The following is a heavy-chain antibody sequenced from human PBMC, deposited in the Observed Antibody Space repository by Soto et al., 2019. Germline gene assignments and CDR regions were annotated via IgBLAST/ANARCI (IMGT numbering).Heavy chain of an antibody. CDR2: TNHSGST. D-gene: IGHD3-3*01. Sequence: SETLSLTCAVYGGSFSGYYWSWIRQPPGKGLEWIGETNHSGSTNYNPSLKSRVTISVDTSKNQFSLKLSSVTAADTAVYYCARRGVFGVVMIIPRYYFDYWGQGTLVTVSS. CDR1: GGSFSGYY. V-gene: IGHV4-34*01. CDR3: ARRGVFGVVMIIPRYYFDY. J-gene: IGHJ4*02.